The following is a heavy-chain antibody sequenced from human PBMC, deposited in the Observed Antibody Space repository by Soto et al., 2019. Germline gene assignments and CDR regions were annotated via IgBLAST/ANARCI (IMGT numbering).Heavy chain of an antibody. CDR2: INPSGGST. V-gene: IGHV1-46*01. J-gene: IGHJ6*02. D-gene: IGHD5-18*01. Sequence: ASVKVSCKAPGYTFTSYYMHWVRQAPGQGLEWMGIINPSGGSTSYAQKFQGRVAMTRDTSTSTVYLELSSLRSEDTAVYYCARTGTGLTAMVLMDVWGQGTTVTVSS. CDR1: GYTFTSYY. CDR3: ARTGTGLTAMVLMDV.